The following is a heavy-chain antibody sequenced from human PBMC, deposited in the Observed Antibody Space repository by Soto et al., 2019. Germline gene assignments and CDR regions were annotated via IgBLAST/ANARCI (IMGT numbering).Heavy chain of an antibody. V-gene: IGHV4-39*01. D-gene: IGHD1-1*01. CDR3: TTNGMPGQNWFDP. Sequence: QLQLQESGPGLVKPSGTLSLTCTVSGGSIRSNNYFWAWIRQPPGKGLEWIGSAHYRGSTHYNPTRKSRVTISIDTSKNVVSLKLRSATGADTVVYSCTTNGMPGQNWFDPWGLGTPVTVSS. CDR1: GGSIRSNNYF. CDR2: AHYRGST. J-gene: IGHJ5*02.